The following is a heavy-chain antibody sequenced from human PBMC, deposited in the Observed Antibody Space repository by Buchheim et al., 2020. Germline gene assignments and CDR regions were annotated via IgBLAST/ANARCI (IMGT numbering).Heavy chain of an antibody. D-gene: IGHD2-15*01. V-gene: IGHV3-21*01. J-gene: IGHJ6*02. CDR3: ARDGPCSGGSCYFSLDV. CDR1: GFTFSSYS. Sequence: EVQLVESGGGLVKPGGSLRLSCAASGFTFSSYSMNWVRQAPGKGLEWVSSISSSSSYIYYADSVKGRFTISRDNAKNSLYLQMNSLRAEDTAVYYCARDGPCSGGSCYFSLDVWGQGTT. CDR2: ISSSSSYI.